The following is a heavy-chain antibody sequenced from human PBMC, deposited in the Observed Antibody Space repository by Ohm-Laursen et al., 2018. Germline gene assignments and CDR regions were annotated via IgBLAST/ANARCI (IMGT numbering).Heavy chain of an antibody. D-gene: IGHD3-9*01. J-gene: IGHJ4*02. CDR3: AKKPGYGYALDY. V-gene: IGHV3-30*18. Sequence: SLRLSCSASGFTFSSYGMHWVRQAPGKGLEWVAVISYDGSNKYYADSVKGRFTISRDNSRNTLYLQMNSLRAEDTAVYYCAKKPGYGYALDYWGQGTLVTVSS. CDR2: ISYDGSNK. CDR1: GFTFSSYG.